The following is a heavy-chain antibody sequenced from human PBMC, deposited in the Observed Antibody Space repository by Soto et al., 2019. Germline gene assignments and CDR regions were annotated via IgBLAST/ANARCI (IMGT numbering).Heavy chain of an antibody. D-gene: IGHD1-26*01. CDR3: AREVSVGRLPYAHNYYDYYMAV. V-gene: IGHV4-59*01. CDR1: GGSISSYY. Sequence: QVQLQESGPGLVKPSETLSLTCTVSGGSISSYYWSWIRQPPGKGLELMGYIYSSGSTNSKPSLTSRVTMSVDESKNQFSLKLSSVTAADTAVYYWAREVSVGRLPYAHNYYDYYMAVWGKGTTVTVSS. J-gene: IGHJ6*03. CDR2: IYSSGST.